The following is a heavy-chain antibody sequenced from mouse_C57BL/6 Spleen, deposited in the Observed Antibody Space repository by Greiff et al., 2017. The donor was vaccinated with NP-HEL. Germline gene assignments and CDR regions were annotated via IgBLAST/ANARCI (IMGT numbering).Heavy chain of an antibody. CDR1: GYTFTSYW. CDR2: IHPNSGST. V-gene: IGHV1-64*01. Sequence: QVQLQQPGAELVKPGASVKLSCKASGYTFTSYWMHWVKQRPGQGLEWIGMIHPNSGSTNYNEKFKSKATLTVDKSSSTAYMQLSSLTSEDSAVYYCARLDHYYGSSYYFDYWGQGTTLTVSS. D-gene: IGHD1-1*01. CDR3: ARLDHYYGSSYYFDY. J-gene: IGHJ2*01.